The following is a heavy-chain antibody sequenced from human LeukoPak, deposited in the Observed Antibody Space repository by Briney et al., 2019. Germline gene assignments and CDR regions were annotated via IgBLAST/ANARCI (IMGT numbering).Heavy chain of an antibody. D-gene: IGHD3-22*01. CDR3: ARGSGSGSPFDY. CDR2: INHSGST. V-gene: IGHV4-34*01. J-gene: IGHJ4*02. CDR1: GGSFSGYY. Sequence: SETLSLTCAVYGGSFSGYYWSWIRQPPGKGLEWIGEINHSGSTNYNPSLKSRVTISVDTSKNQFSLKLSSVTAADTAVYYCARGSGSGSPFDYWGQGTLVTVSS.